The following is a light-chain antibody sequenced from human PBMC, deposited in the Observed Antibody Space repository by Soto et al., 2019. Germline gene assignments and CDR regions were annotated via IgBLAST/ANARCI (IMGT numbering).Light chain of an antibody. CDR1: SSDVGGYNY. J-gene: IGLJ3*02. Sequence: QSALTQPPSASGSPGQSVTISCTGTSSDVGGYNYVSWYQQYPGRAPKLMIYEVTKRPSGVPDRFSGPKSGNTASQTVSGLQAEDEADYYCSSYAASNNFYFVFGGGTKLTVL. CDR2: EVT. V-gene: IGLV2-8*01. CDR3: SSYAASNNFYFV.